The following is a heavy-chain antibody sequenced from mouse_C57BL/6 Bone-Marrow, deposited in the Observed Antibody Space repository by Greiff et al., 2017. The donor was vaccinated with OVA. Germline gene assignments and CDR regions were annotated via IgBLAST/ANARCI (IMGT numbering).Heavy chain of an antibody. J-gene: IGHJ4*01. Sequence: VQLQQPGAELVRPGSSVKLSCKASGYTFTSYWMDWVKQRPGQGLEWIGNIYPSDSETHYNQKFKDKATLTVDKSSSTAYMQLSSLTSEDSAVYYCARGDDYGAMDYWGQGTSVTVSS. V-gene: IGHV1-61*01. CDR1: GYTFTSYW. CDR3: ARGDDYGAMDY. CDR2: IYPSDSET.